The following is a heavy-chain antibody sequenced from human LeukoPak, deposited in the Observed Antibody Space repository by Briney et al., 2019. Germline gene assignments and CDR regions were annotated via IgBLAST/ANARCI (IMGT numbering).Heavy chain of an antibody. CDR3: ARVPLHSGYPNPFDY. V-gene: IGHV3-48*01. J-gene: IGHJ4*02. CDR1: GFTFSVFG. D-gene: IGHD5-12*01. Sequence: GGSLRLSCAASGFTFSVFGMNWVRQAPGKGPEWVSYITNTGSAMYYADSVKGRFTISRDNAKNSLFLQMNSLRAEDTAVYYCARVPLHSGYPNPFDYWGQGTLVTVSS. CDR2: ITNTGSAM.